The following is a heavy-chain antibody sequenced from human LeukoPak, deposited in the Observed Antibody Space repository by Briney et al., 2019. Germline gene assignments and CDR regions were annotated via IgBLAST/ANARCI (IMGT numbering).Heavy chain of an antibody. CDR2: ISWNSGSI. CDR1: GFTFDDYA. V-gene: IGHV3-9*01. Sequence: PGGSLRLSCAASGFTFDDYAMHWVRQAPGKGLEWVSGISWNSGSIGYADSVKGRFTISRDNAKNSLYLQMNSLRAEDTALYYCASTIWSDAFDIWGQRTMVTVSS. D-gene: IGHD3-3*01. CDR3: ASTIWSDAFDI. J-gene: IGHJ3*02.